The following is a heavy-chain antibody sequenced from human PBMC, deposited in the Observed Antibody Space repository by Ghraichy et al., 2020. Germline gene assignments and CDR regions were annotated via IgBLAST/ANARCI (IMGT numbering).Heavy chain of an antibody. D-gene: IGHD3-10*01. CDR1: GYTLFDNAD. Sequence: GGSLRLSCEATGYTLFDNADLTWVRRPPGKGLEWVGRVTGKGDGSAIDYAPPVKGRFIISRDDSKHTLYLQMNSLKPDDTAVYFCASDHGGNPGRPSARWFADPSSYHYYYGMDVWGPGTTVTVSS. CDR2: VTGKGDGSAI. J-gene: IGHJ6*02. CDR3: ASDHGGNPGRPSARWFADPSSYHYYYGMDV. V-gene: IGHV3-15*07.